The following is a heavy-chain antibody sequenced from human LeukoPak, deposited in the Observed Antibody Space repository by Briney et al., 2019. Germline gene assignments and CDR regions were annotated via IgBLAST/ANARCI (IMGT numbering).Heavy chain of an antibody. J-gene: IGHJ4*02. D-gene: IGHD5/OR15-5a*01. V-gene: IGHV4-38-2*01. Sequence: PSETLSLTCAVSGYSISSGYYWGWIRQPPGKGLEWIGSIYHSGSTYYNPSLKSRVIISVDTSKNQFSLKLSSVTAADTAVYYCARSRGYFDYWGQGTLVTVSS. CDR2: IYHSGST. CDR3: ARSRGYFDY. CDR1: GYSISSGYY.